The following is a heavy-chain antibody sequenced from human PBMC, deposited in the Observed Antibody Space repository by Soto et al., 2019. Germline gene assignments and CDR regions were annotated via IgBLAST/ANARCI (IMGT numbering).Heavy chain of an antibody. CDR3: ARDYYDFCSGYYTNYYYYGMDV. V-gene: IGHV1-18*01. Sequence: ASVKVSCKASGYTFTSYGISWVRQAPGQGLEWMGWISAYNGNTNYAQKLQGRVTMTTDTSTSTAYMELRSLRSDDTAVYYCARDYYDFCSGYYTNYYYYGMDVWGQGTTVTVSS. D-gene: IGHD3-3*01. J-gene: IGHJ6*02. CDR1: GYTFTSYG. CDR2: ISAYNGNT.